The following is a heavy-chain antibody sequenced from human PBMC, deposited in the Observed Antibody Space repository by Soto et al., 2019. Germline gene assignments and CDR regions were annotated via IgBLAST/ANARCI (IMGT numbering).Heavy chain of an antibody. CDR1: GFTFSSYA. D-gene: IGHD2-8*01. V-gene: IGHV3-30-3*01. CDR2: ISYDGSNK. J-gene: IGHJ6*02. CDR3: ARGVRYCTSGVCHKKTFVHYYGIDV. Sequence: GGPLRLSCAASGFTFSSYAMPWGRKAPGKGLEWVAVISYDGSNKYYADSVKGRLTISRDNSKNTLYLQMNSLTAEDTAGYYCARGVRYCTSGVCHKKTFVHYYGIDVWGQGTTVTVSS.